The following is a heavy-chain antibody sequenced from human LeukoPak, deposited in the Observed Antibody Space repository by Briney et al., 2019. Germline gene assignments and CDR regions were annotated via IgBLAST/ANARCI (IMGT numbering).Heavy chain of an antibody. CDR2: ISSGSSYI. J-gene: IGHJ3*02. CDR3: ARDRYGSGSYLDAFDI. Sequence: GGSLRLSCAASGFTFNSYSMNWVRQAPGKGLEWVSSISSGSSYIYYADSVKGRFTISRDHAKNSLYLQMNSLRAEDTAVYYCARDRYGSGSYLDAFDIWGQGTMVTVSS. V-gene: IGHV3-21*01. D-gene: IGHD3-10*01. CDR1: GFTFNSYS.